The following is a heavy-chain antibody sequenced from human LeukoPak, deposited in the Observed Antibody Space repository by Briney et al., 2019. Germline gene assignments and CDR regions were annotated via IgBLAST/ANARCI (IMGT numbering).Heavy chain of an antibody. V-gene: IGHV1-8*01. CDR3: ARGERYCSSTSCYDAFDI. CDR2: MNPNSGNT. D-gene: IGHD2-2*01. J-gene: IGHJ3*02. Sequence: ASVKVSCKASGYTFTSYDINWVRQATGQGLEWMGWMNPNSGNTGYAQKFQGRVTMTRNTSISTAYMELSSLRSEDTAVYYCARGERYCSSTSCYDAFDIWGQGTMVTVSS. CDR1: GYTFTSYD.